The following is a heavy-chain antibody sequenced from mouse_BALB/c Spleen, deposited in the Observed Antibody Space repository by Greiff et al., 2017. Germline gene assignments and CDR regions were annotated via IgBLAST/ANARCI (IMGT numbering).Heavy chain of an antibody. CDR1: GYTFTSYW. J-gene: IGHJ4*01. D-gene: IGHD2-10*02. V-gene: IGHV1S81*02. CDR2: INPSNGRT. CDR3: ARGGYGNCVNYAMDY. Sequence: QVQLQQPGAELVKPGASVKLSCKASGYTFTSYWMHWVKQRPGQGLEWIGEINPSNGRTNYNEKFKSKATLTVDKSSSTAYMQLSSLTSEDSAVYYCARGGYGNCVNYAMDYWGQGTSVTVSS.